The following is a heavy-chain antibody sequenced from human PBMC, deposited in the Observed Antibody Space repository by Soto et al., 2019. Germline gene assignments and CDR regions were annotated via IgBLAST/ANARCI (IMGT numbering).Heavy chain of an antibody. V-gene: IGHV1-18*01. D-gene: IGHD4-4*01. CDR3: ARDPESPQGNHGLDV. CDR2: ISAHNGNT. J-gene: IGHJ6*02. CDR1: GYTFTSYG. Sequence: QVHLVQSGAEVKKPGASVKVSCKASGYTFTSYGITWVRQAPGQGLEWMGWISAHNGNTDYAQKFQDCVTMTRDTSISTAYMELNRLTSDDTAVYYCARDPESPQGNHGLDVWGQGTTVTVSS.